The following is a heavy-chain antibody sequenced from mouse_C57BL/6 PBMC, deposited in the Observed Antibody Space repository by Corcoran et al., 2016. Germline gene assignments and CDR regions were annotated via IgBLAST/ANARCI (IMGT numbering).Heavy chain of an antibody. CDR3: ARSGYYGSGDYFDY. D-gene: IGHD1-1*01. CDR2: INPNNGGT. J-gene: IGHJ2*01. V-gene: IGHV1-26*01. Sequence: EVQLQQSGPELVKPGASVKISCKASGYTFTDYYMNWVKQSHGKSLEWIGDINPNNGGTSYNQKFKGKATLTVDKSSSTAYMELRSLTSEDSAVYYCARSGYYGSGDYFDYWGQGTTLTVSS. CDR1: GYTFTDYY.